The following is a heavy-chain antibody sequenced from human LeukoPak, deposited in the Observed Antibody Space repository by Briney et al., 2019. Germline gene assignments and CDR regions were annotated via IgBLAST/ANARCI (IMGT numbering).Heavy chain of an antibody. Sequence: SVKVSCKTSGDTFSNYAINWVRQAPGQGLEWMGGIIPILGTVNYAQSFQGRLTITADEPTITAYMELSSLRSEDTAVYYCVRGVWTTVTTSLDYWGQGTLVTVSS. CDR1: GDTFSNYA. V-gene: IGHV1-69*13. CDR3: VRGVWTTVTTSLDY. J-gene: IGHJ4*02. CDR2: IIPILGTV. D-gene: IGHD4-11*01.